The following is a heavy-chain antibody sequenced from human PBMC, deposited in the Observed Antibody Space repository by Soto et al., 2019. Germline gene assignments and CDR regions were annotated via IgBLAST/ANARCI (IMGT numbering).Heavy chain of an antibody. V-gene: IGHV4-31*03. CDR2: IYYSGST. J-gene: IGHJ4*02. CDR3: VTARVQYSSGWFGDY. CDR1: GGSISSGGYY. D-gene: IGHD6-19*01. Sequence: SETLSLTCTVSGGSISSGGYYWSWIRQHPGKGLEWIGYIYYSGSTYYNPSLKSRVTISVDTSKNQFSLKLSSLRSEDTAIYYCVTARVQYSSGWFGDYWGQGTLVTVSS.